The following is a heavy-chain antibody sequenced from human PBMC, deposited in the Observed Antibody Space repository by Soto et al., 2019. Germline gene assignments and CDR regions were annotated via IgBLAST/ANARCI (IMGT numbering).Heavy chain of an antibody. CDR3: ARGGRNYDILTGYPHYYYYYMDV. V-gene: IGHV1-3*01. CDR2: INAGNGNT. D-gene: IGHD3-9*01. CDR1: GYTFTSYA. J-gene: IGHJ6*03. Sequence: GASVKVSCKASGYTFTSYAMHWVRQAPGQRLEWMGWINAGNGNTKYSQKFQGRVTITRDTSASTAYMELSSLRSEDTAVYYCARGGRNYDILTGYPHYYYYYMDVWGKGTTVTVSS.